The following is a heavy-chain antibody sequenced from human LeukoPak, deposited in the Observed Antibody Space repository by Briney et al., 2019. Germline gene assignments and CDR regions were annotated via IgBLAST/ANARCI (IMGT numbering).Heavy chain of an antibody. CDR3: AKEGGGTYYYYMDV. Sequence: GGSLRLSCAASGFTFSSYAMSWVRQAPGKGLEWVSAISGSGGSTYYADSVKGRFTISRDNSRNTLYLQMNSLRAEDTAVYYCAKEGGGTYYYYMDVWGKGTTVTVSS. D-gene: IGHD2-15*01. V-gene: IGHV3-23*01. J-gene: IGHJ6*03. CDR1: GFTFSSYA. CDR2: ISGSGGST.